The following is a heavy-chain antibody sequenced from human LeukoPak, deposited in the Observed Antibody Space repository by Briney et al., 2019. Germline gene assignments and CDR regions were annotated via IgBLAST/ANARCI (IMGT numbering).Heavy chain of an antibody. CDR3: ARKLAL. Sequence: GGSLRLSCAVSGYSFSSYGVNWVRQAPGQGLEWVSYIDPTGRSVYYADSVKGRFTVSRDNANHSVFLQMNSMRDDDTAVYFCARKLALWGQGTVVIVSS. CDR1: GYSFSSYG. CDR2: IDPTGRSV. J-gene: IGHJ4*02. V-gene: IGHV3-48*02.